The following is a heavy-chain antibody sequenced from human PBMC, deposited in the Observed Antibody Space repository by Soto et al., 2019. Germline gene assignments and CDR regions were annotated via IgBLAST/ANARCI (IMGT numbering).Heavy chain of an antibody. D-gene: IGHD6-25*01. CDR2: IYHSGST. V-gene: IGHV4-4*02. J-gene: IGHJ5*01. Sequence: QVQLQESGPGLVRPSGTLSLTCAVSGDSITSSHWWGWVRQPPGKGLEWIGEIYHSGSTNYNPSLKSRLPISLDKSENQFSLKLNFVTAADTAVYYCAARYGSDWYDSWGQGTLVTVSS. CDR3: AARYGSDWYDS. CDR1: GDSITSSHW.